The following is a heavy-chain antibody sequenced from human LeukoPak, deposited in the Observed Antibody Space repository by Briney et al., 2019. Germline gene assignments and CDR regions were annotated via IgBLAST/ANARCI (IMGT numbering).Heavy chain of an antibody. CDR1: GYSVVSQW. Sequence: PGESLRISCQGFGYSVVSQWIGWVRHMPGKGLEWMGIIYPGDSDTRYSPSFQGQVTISADESITTAYLQWSSLKASDTAIYYCVRRTPDCLTTPCYFDYWGQGTLVTVSS. V-gene: IGHV5-51*01. CDR3: VRRTPDCLTTPCYFDY. D-gene: IGHD3-22*01. J-gene: IGHJ4*02. CDR2: IYPGDSDT.